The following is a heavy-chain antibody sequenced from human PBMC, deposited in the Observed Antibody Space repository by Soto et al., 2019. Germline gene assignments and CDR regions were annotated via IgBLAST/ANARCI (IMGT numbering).Heavy chain of an antibody. Sequence: SETLSLTCTVSGGSISSYYWSWIRQPPGKGLEWIGYIYYSGSTSYNPSLEGRVTISVDTSKNQFSLRLSSVTAADTAVYYCARDPYCSGGSCDVTWGQGTLVTVSS. CDR2: IYYSGST. CDR3: ARDPYCSGGSCDVT. J-gene: IGHJ5*02. CDR1: GGSISSYY. D-gene: IGHD2-15*01. V-gene: IGHV4-59*01.